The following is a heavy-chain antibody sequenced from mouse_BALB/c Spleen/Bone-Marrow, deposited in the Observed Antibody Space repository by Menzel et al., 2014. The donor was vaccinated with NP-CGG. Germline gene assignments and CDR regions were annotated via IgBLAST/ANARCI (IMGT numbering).Heavy chain of an antibody. Sequence: EVKLQESGGGLVQPGGSLKLSCAASGFDFSRYWMSWVRQAPGKGLGWIGGINPDSSTINYTPSLKDKFIISRDNPKNTLYLQMNKVKSHYTALYYSPLLLYYYYFYVFLSCTTVTISS. CDR1: GFDFSRYW. CDR3: PLLLYYYYFYV. J-gene: IGHJ1*01. CDR2: INPDSSTI. V-gene: IGHV4-1*02. D-gene: IGHD6-1*01.